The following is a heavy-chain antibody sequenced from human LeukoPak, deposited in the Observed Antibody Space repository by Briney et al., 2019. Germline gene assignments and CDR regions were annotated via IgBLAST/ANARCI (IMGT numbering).Heavy chain of an antibody. J-gene: IGHJ4*02. CDR1: GGSIGSGGSS. D-gene: IGHD3-3*01. CDR2: IYHSGST. CDR3: ARGESRGSIFGVGFSTLFDY. Sequence: SQTLSLTCAVSGGSIGSGGSSWSWIRQPPGKGLEWIGYIYHSGSTYYNPSLKSRVTISVDRSKNQFSLKLSSVTAADTAVYYCARGESRGSIFGVGFSTLFDYWGQGTLVTVSS. V-gene: IGHV4-30-2*01.